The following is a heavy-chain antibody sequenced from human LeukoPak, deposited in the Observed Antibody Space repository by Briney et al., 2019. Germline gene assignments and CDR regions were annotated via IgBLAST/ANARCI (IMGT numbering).Heavy chain of an antibody. CDR2: IYYSGST. V-gene: IGHV4-59*01. CDR1: GGSISSYY. D-gene: IGHD6-19*01. CDR3: ARTIAVAGSDFDY. Sequence: SETLSLTCTVSGGSISSYYWSWIRQPPGKGLEWIGYIYYSGSTNYNPSLKSRVTISVDTSKNQFSLKLSSVTAADTAVYYCARTIAVAGSDFDYWGQGTLVTVSS. J-gene: IGHJ4*02.